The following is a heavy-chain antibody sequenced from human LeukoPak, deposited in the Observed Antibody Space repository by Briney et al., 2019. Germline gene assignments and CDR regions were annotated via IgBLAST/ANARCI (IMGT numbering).Heavy chain of an antibody. CDR2: IYSGGST. J-gene: IGHJ6*02. V-gene: IGHV3-53*01. CDR3: ARAGGYSYGYGYYYYGMDV. D-gene: IGHD5-18*01. Sequence: GGSLRLSCAASGFTVSSNYMSWVRQAPGKGLEWVSVIYSGGSTYYADSVKGRFTISRDNSKNTLYLQMNSLRAEDTAVYYCARAGGYSYGYGYYYYGMDVWGQGTTVTVSS. CDR1: GFTVSSNY.